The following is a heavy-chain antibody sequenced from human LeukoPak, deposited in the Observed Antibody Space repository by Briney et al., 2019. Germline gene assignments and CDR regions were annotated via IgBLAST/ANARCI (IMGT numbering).Heavy chain of an antibody. V-gene: IGHV3-11*01. J-gene: IGHJ4*02. D-gene: IGHD3-3*01. Sequence: TGGSLRLSCAASGFTFRHYYMSWIRQAPGKGREGGSYISSSGSTIYYADSVKGRFTISRDNAKNSLYLQMNSLRAEDTAVYYCARDKPPAFGVVIAFDYWGQGTLVTVSS. CDR1: GFTFRHYY. CDR3: ARDKPPAFGVVIAFDY. CDR2: ISSSGSTI.